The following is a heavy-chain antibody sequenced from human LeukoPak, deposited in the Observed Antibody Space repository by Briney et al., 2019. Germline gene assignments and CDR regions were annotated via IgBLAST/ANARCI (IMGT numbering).Heavy chain of an antibody. J-gene: IGHJ4*02. CDR3: ASDHVQDFGLIPSALAQDS. CDR2: ISPYNNIT. Sequence: GASVKLSCKASGYTFTTYGISWVRQAPGQGLEWVGWISPYNNITDFAQRFQGRVTMTTDTSTNTVYMELRSLRSDDTAIYYCASDHVQDFGLIPSALAQDSWGQGTLVTVSS. D-gene: IGHD3-16*01. V-gene: IGHV1-18*04. CDR1: GYTFTTYG.